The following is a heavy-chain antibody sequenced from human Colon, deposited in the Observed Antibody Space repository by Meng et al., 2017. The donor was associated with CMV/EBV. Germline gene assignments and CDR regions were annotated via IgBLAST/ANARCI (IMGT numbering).Heavy chain of an antibody. CDR1: GGSFSPYY. V-gene: IGHV4-34*01. Sequence: QVHLQRWGAGLLKPSETLSLTCALYGGSFSPYYWSWIRQSPGKGLEWIAEIDHTGSTNYNPSLKSRVTISIDTSNSHFSLNLTSATAADTAVYYCARGGGTPIRGVLPFDFWGQGTLVTVSS. CDR2: IDHTGST. D-gene: IGHD3-10*01. J-gene: IGHJ4*02. CDR3: ARGGGTPIRGVLPFDF.